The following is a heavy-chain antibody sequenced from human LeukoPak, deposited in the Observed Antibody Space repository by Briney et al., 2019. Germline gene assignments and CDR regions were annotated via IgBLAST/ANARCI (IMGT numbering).Heavy chain of an antibody. J-gene: IGHJ6*03. CDR3: ARDRRYTALLYYYYYMDV. CDR1: GYTFTGYY. D-gene: IGHD3-16*02. CDR2: INPNSGGT. Sequence: ASVKVSCKASGYTFTGYYMHWVRQAPGQGLEWMGWINPNSGGTNYAQKFQGRVTMTRDTSISTAYMELSRLRSDDTAVYYCARDRRYTALLYYYYYMDVWGKGTTVTVSS. V-gene: IGHV1-2*02.